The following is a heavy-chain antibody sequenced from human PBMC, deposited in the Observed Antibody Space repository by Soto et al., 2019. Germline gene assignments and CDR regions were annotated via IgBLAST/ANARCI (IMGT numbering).Heavy chain of an antibody. CDR3: AIDLIFGSRDYYYYMXV. D-gene: IGHD3-3*01. CDR1: GFTFSSYG. CDR2: ISYDGSNK. Sequence: GGSLRLSCAASGFTFSSYGMHWVRQAPGKGLEWVAVISYDGSNKYYADSVKGRFTISRDNSKNTLYLQMNGLRAEDTAVYYFAIDLIFGSRDYYYYMXVWGKGTTVTVSS. V-gene: IGHV3-30*03. J-gene: IGHJ6*03.